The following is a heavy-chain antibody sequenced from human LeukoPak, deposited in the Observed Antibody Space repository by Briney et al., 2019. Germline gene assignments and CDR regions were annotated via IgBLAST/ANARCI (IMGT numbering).Heavy chain of an antibody. CDR3: ARGHSGPSYSSSWNILDY. CDR1: GFTFSSYA. CDR2: ISSSSSYT. V-gene: IGHV3-11*05. Sequence: PGGSLRLSCAASGFTFSSYAMSWIRQAPGKGLEWVSYISSSSSYTNYADSVKGRFTISRDNAKNSLYLQMNSLRAEDTAVYYCARGHSGPSYSSSWNILDYWGQGTLVTVSS. D-gene: IGHD6-13*01. J-gene: IGHJ4*02.